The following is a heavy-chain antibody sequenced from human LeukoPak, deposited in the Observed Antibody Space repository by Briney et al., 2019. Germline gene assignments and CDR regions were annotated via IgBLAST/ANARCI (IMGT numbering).Heavy chain of an antibody. CDR2: IKQDGSEK. CDR1: GFTFSSYW. V-gene: IGHV3-7*03. D-gene: IGHD3-16*01. Sequence: GGSLRLSCAASGFTFSSYWMSWVRQAPGKGLEWVANIKQDGSEKYYVDSVKGRFTISRDNSKNTLYLQMNSLRAEDTAVYYCAKDDNYIRFSSWGQGTLVTVSS. J-gene: IGHJ5*02. CDR3: AKDDNYIRFSS.